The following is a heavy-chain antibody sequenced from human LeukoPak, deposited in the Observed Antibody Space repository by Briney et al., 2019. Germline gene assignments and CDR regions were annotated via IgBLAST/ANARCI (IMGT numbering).Heavy chain of an antibody. Sequence: TGGSLRLSCAASGFTFSSYWLHWVRQAPGKGLVWVSRIKGDERSTNYADSVKGRFTISRDNAKNTVYLEMNSLRGEDTAVYYCARDRCSGGTCSGFWDYWGQGTLVTVSS. CDR1: GFTFSSYW. CDR2: IKGDERST. V-gene: IGHV3-74*01. J-gene: IGHJ4*02. CDR3: ARDRCSGGTCSGFWDY. D-gene: IGHD2-15*01.